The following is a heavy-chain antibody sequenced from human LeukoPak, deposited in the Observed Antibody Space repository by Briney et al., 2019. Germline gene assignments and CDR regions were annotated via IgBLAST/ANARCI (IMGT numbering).Heavy chain of an antibody. CDR1: GFTFSSYA. V-gene: IGHV3-23*01. Sequence: GGSLRLSCAASGFTFSSYAMSWVRQAPGKGLEWVSAISGSGGSTYYADSVKGRFTISRDNAKNSLYLQMNSLRAEDTAVYYCARDLYGDYVDYYYYMDVWGKGTTVTVSS. J-gene: IGHJ6*03. D-gene: IGHD4-17*01. CDR2: ISGSGGST. CDR3: ARDLYGDYVDYYYYMDV.